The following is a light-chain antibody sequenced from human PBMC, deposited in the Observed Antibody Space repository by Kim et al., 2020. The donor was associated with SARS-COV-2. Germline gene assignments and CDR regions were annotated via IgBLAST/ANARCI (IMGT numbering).Light chain of an antibody. CDR3: AAWDDSLSGFYV. J-gene: IGLJ1*01. V-gene: IGLV1-44*01. CDR1: SSNIGINS. Sequence: RVTISCSGSSSNIGINSVNWYQHLPGTAPKLLIYSTNQRSSGVPDRFSGSKSGTSASLAISGLQSEDEAEYYCAAWDDSLSGFYVFGTGTKVTVL. CDR2: STN.